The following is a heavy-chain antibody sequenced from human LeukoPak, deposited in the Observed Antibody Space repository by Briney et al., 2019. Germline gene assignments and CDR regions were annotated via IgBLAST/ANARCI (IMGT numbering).Heavy chain of an antibody. D-gene: IGHD5-24*01. CDR2: ISWDGGIT. Sequence: GGSLRLSCAASGFTFDDYTMHWVRQAPGKGLEWVSLISWDGGITYYADSVKGRFTISRDNSKNSLYLQTNSLRTEDTALYYCAKDGRWLQLKGEYYFDYWGQGTLVTVSS. CDR1: GFTFDDYT. CDR3: AKDGRWLQLKGEYYFDY. V-gene: IGHV3-43*01. J-gene: IGHJ4*02.